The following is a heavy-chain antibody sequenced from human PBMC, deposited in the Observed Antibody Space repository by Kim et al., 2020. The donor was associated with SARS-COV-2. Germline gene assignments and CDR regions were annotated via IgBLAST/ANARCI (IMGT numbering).Heavy chain of an antibody. CDR3: ARVAVGASSWYYFDP. Sequence: GGSLRLSCAASGINFSDYYMRWIRQAPGKGLEWVSYTSSSGSYTKYADSLKGRFTISRDNAGNSLYLEMNSLRAEDTAVYYCARVAVGASSWYYFDPWGQGTLVTVSA. D-gene: IGHD6-13*01. CDR1: GINFSDYY. CDR2: TSSSGSYT. V-gene: IGHV3-11*05. J-gene: IGHJ4*02.